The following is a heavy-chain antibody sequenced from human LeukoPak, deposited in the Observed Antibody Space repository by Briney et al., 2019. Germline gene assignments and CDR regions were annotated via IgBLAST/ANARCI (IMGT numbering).Heavy chain of an antibody. V-gene: IGHV3-21*05. CDR2: INTSSGFI. CDR3: AKDYCGGDCYSGWYFDL. CDR1: GFSFSSYS. D-gene: IGHD2-21*02. Sequence: GGSLRLSCAASGFSFSSYSMNWVRQAPGKGLEWISYINTSSGFISYADSVKGRFTISKDNAKNSLYLQMNSLRAEDTALYYCAKDYCGGDCYSGWYFDLWGRGTLVTVSS. J-gene: IGHJ2*01.